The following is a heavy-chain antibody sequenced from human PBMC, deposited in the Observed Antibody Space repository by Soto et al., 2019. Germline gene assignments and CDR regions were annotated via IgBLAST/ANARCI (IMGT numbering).Heavy chain of an antibody. Sequence: SATLSITCTVSGGSISSGGYYWSWIRQHPGKGLEWIGYIYYSGSTYYNPSLKSRVTISVDTSKNQFSLKLSSVTAADTAVYYCARDYRGGAFDIWDQGTMVTVSS. J-gene: IGHJ3*02. CDR1: GGSISSGGYY. CDR2: IYYSGST. CDR3: ARDYRGGAFDI. V-gene: IGHV4-31*03. D-gene: IGHD3-10*01.